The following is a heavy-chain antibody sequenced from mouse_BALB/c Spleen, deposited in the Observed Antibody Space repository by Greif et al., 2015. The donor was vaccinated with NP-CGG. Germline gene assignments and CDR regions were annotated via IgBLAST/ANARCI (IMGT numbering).Heavy chain of an antibody. CDR2: IYPGDGDT. CDR3: ARGYYGSSGVYFDY. J-gene: IGHJ2*01. D-gene: IGHD1-1*01. Sequence: QVQLQQSGAELVRPGSSVKISCKASGYAFSSYWMNWVKQRPGQGLEWIGQIYPGDGDTNYNGKFKGKATLTADKSSSTAYIQLSSLTSEDSAVYFCARGYYGSSGVYFDYWGQGTTLTVSS. CDR1: GYAFSSYW. V-gene: IGHV1-80*01.